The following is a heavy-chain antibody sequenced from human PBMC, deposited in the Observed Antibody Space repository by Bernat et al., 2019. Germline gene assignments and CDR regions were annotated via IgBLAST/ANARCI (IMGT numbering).Heavy chain of an antibody. V-gene: IGHV3-13*01. CDR1: GFTFSSYD. J-gene: IGHJ6*03. Sequence: VQLLESGGGLLQPGGSLRLSCAASGFTFSSYDMHWVRQATGKGLEWVSPIVTAGDTYYPGSVKGRFTISRENAKNSLYLQMNSLRAGDTAVYYCARSGSGYYYYYMDVWGKGTTVTVSS. D-gene: IGHD3-10*01. CDR2: IVTAGDT. CDR3: ARSGSGYYYYYMDV.